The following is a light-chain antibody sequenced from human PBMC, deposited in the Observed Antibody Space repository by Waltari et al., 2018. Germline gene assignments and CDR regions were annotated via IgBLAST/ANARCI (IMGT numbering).Light chain of an antibody. CDR2: KAS. J-gene: IGKJ2*01. CDR3: QHGGT. CDR1: QSISSW. V-gene: IGKV1-5*03. Sequence: DIKMTQSPSTLSASVGDRVTITCRASQSISSWLAWYQQKPGKAPKLLIYKASSLESGVPSRFSGSGSGTEFTLTISSLQPDDFATYYCQHGGTFGQGTKLEIK.